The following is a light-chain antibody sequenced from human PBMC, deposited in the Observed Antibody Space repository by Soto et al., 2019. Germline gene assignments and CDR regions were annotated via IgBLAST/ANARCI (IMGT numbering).Light chain of an antibody. CDR3: QQCYSLPRT. Sequence: DIHLTQSPSSLSASAGGSVTITCQASQDISNYLNWYQHKAGRAPKLLIFDASSLETGVPSRFSGSGSGTEFTFTISILQPEDVATYYCQQCYSLPRTFGGGTKVDIK. J-gene: IGKJ4*01. CDR1: QDISNY. CDR2: DAS. V-gene: IGKV1-33*01.